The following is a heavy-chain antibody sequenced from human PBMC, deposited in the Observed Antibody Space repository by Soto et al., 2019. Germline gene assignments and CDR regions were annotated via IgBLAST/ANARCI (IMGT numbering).Heavy chain of an antibody. Sequence: GASVKVSCKASGYTFTSYAMHWVRQAPGQRLEWMGWINAGNGNTKYSQKFQGRVTITRDTSASTAYMELSSLRSEDTAVYYCPRGSRTGYSSDWDRNWFDPWGQGTLVTVS. CDR2: INAGNGNT. J-gene: IGHJ5*02. CDR1: GYTFTSYA. CDR3: PRGSRTGYSSDWDRNWFDP. V-gene: IGHV1-3*01. D-gene: IGHD6-19*01.